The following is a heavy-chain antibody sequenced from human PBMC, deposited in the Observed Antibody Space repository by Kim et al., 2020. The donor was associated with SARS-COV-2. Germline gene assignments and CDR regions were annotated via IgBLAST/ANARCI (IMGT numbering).Heavy chain of an antibody. CDR3: AREGGGSTNYFDY. D-gene: IGHD3-10*01. J-gene: IGHJ4*02. Sequence: YAQKFQGRVTITADESTSTAYMELSSLRSEDTAVYYCAREGGGSTNYFDYWGQGTLVTVSS. V-gene: IGHV1-69*01.